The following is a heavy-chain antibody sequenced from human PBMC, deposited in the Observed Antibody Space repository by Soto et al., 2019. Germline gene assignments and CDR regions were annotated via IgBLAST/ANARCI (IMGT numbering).Heavy chain of an antibody. D-gene: IGHD6-19*01. J-gene: IGHJ4*02. CDR2: VNHSGSA. CDR1: GGSISSYY. V-gene: IGHV4-59*12. Sequence: SETLSLTCTVSGGSISSYYWSWIRQPPGKGLEWIGQVNHSGSAYYNPSLKSRVTISVHTSNSQFSLELSSVTAADTAVYYCARGLITGSHYSGGWYYFDSWGQGTQVTVSS. CDR3: ARGLITGSHYSGGWYYFDS.